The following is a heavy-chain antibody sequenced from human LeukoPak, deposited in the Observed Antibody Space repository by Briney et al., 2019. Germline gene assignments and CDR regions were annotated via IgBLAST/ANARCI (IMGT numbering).Heavy chain of an antibody. J-gene: IGHJ3*01. V-gene: IGHV4-61*01. CDR3: ARHGGLDAFEV. D-gene: IGHD4-23*01. CDR2: IYYSGST. Sequence: SETLSLTCTVSGYSISSGYYWGWIRPPPGKGLEWIGYIYYSGSTNYNTSLKSRVTISVDTSKNQFSLKLSSVTAADTAVYYCARHGGLDAFEVWGQGTMVTAS. CDR1: GYSISSGYY.